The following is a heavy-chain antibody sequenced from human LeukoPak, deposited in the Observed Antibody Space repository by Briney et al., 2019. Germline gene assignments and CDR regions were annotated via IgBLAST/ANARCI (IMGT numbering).Heavy chain of an antibody. V-gene: IGHV3-21*01. CDR1: GFTFNSYS. J-gene: IGHJ4*02. Sequence: GGSLRLSCAASGFTFNSYSMNWVRQAPGKGLEWVSSISSSSSYIYYADSVKGRFIISRDNAKNSLYLQMNSLRAEDTAVYYCAGALRLGELSSLDYWGQGTLVTVSS. CDR3: AGALRLGELSSLDY. CDR2: ISSSSSYI. D-gene: IGHD3-16*02.